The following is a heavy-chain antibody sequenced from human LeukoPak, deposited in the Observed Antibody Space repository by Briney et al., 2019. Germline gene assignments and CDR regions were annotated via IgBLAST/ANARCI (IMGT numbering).Heavy chain of an antibody. J-gene: IGHJ6*04. CDR1: GGSISSYY. CDR2: IYTSGST. D-gene: IGHD3-3*01. CDR3: ARENYDFWSGYLSV. Sequence: PSETLSLTCTVSGGSISSYYWSWIRQPAGKGLEWIGRIYTSGSTNYNPSLKSRVTMSVDTSKNQFSLKLSSVTAADTAVYYCARENYDFWSGYLSVWGKGTTVTVSS. V-gene: IGHV4-4*07.